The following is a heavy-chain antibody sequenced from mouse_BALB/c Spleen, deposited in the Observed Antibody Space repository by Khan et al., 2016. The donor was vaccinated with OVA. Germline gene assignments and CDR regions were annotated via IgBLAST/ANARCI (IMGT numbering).Heavy chain of an antibody. V-gene: IGHV3-2*02. J-gene: IGHJ2*01. CDR3: ASGRLLLRYPDYVDY. Sequence: EVKLLESGPDLLKPSQSLSLTCTVTGYSITSDYAWNWIRQFPGNKLEFMAFIPYSGSTTYNPSLKSRVSITRDTSTNQFFLQLNTLTTEDTATYYCASGRLLLRYPDYVDYWGQGTTLTVSS. CDR1: GYSITSDYA. CDR2: IPYSGST. D-gene: IGHD1-1*01.